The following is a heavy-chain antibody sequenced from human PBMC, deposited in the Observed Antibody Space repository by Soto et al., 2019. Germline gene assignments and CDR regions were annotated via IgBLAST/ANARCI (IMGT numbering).Heavy chain of an antibody. V-gene: IGHV4-59*08. CDR1: GGSISSYY. Sequence: KTSETLSLTCTVSGGSISSYYWSWIRQPPGKGLEWIGYIYYSGSTNYNPSLKSRVTISVDTSKNQFSLKLSSVTAADTAVYYCARQNSGILTGHAVDYWGQGTLVTVPQ. D-gene: IGHD3-9*01. CDR3: ARQNSGILTGHAVDY. CDR2: IYYSGST. J-gene: IGHJ4*02.